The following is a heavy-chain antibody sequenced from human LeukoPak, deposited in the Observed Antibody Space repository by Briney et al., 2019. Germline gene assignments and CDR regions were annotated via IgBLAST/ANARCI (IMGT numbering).Heavy chain of an antibody. CDR2: IHYRGNT. D-gene: IGHD6-13*01. J-gene: IGHJ4*02. Sequence: NPSETLSLTCTVSGGSISISSYYWGWSRQPPGKGLEWIETIHYRGNTYYNPSLKSRVAISVDTSKNQFSLKLTSVTAADTAMYYCARLVGSSWYHEVLFGRDYWGQGTLVTVSS. CDR3: ARLVGSSWYHEVLFGRDY. CDR1: GGSISISSYY. V-gene: IGHV4-39*01.